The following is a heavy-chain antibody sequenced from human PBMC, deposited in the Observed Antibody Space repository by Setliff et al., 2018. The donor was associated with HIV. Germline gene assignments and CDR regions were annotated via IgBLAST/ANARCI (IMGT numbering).Heavy chain of an antibody. Sequence: ASETLSLTCAVYGESFSGYYWSWIRQSPGEGLEWLGGINHSGSTNHNPSLKSRVAISVDTSKNQFSLKLTSVTAADTAVYFCARHGGRYFDFWGPGTLVTVSS. CDR3: ARHGGRYFDF. CDR2: INHSGST. D-gene: IGHD2-15*01. V-gene: IGHV4-34*01. CDR1: GESFSGYY. J-gene: IGHJ4*02.